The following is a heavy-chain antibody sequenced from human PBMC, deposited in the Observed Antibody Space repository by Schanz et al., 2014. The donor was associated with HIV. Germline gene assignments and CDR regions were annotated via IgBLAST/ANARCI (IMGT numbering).Heavy chain of an antibody. J-gene: IGHJ3*02. D-gene: IGHD2-15*01. CDR2: INPESGGR. Sequence: QVQLVQSGAEVKKPGASVKVSCKCSGYTFTGYYLHWVRQAPGQGLEWMGWINPESGGRNNALRFQDRVTMTRDTSTDTAYLELSRLRSDDTAVYFCARVLNTLRHPNQHAFDIWGQGTLITVSS. CDR1: GYTFTGYY. V-gene: IGHV1-2*07. CDR3: ARVLNTLRHPNQHAFDI.